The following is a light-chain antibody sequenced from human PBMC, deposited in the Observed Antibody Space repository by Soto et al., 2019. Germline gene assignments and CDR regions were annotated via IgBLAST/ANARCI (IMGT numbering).Light chain of an antibody. J-gene: IGKJ3*01. CDR1: QSVSSN. V-gene: IGKV3-15*01. Sequence: EIVMTQSPATLSVSPGERATLSCRASQSVSSNLAWYQQKPGQAPRLLIYGASTRATGIPARFSGSGSGTEFTLTISSLQSEDFAVYYCQLYNNRPPGTFGPGTKVDIK. CDR2: GAS. CDR3: QLYNNRPPGT.